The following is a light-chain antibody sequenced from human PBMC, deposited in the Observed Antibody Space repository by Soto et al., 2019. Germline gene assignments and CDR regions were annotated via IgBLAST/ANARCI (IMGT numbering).Light chain of an antibody. CDR2: AAS. J-gene: IGKJ4*01. V-gene: IGKV1-39*01. Sequence: DIQITQSASSVSASVEDRVIITCRASQSISNHLNWYQQKPGKAPKLLIFAASSLQSGVPSRFSGSRSGTDFTLTISRLEPEDFAVYYCQQYGNSPRSFGGGTKVDIK. CDR3: QQYGNSPRS. CDR1: QSISNH.